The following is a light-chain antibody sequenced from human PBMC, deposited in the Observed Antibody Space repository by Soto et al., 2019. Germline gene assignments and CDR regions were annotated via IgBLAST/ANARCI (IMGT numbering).Light chain of an antibody. Sequence: DIVMTQSPLSLPVTPGEPASISCRSSQSLLHSNGYNYLDWYLQKPGQSPQLLIYDASDLETGVPSRFSGSGSGTHFALTISSLQPEDFAIYFCQQYHSLPPTFGRGTKLEIK. V-gene: IGKV2-28*01. J-gene: IGKJ2*01. CDR3: QQYHSLPPT. CDR2: DAS. CDR1: QSLLHSNGYNY.